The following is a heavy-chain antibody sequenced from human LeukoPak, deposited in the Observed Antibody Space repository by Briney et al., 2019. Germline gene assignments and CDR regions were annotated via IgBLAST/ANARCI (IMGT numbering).Heavy chain of an antibody. J-gene: IGHJ4*02. D-gene: IGHD6-13*01. Sequence: GGSLRLSCAASGFTVSSNYMTWARQAPGKGLEWVSVIYSGGSTYYADSVKGRFTISRDNSKNTLYLQMNSLRAEDTAVYYCAREVGSSWYGECYFDYWGQGTLVTVSS. CDR3: AREVGSSWYGECYFDY. CDR1: GFTVSSNY. V-gene: IGHV3-53*01. CDR2: IYSGGST.